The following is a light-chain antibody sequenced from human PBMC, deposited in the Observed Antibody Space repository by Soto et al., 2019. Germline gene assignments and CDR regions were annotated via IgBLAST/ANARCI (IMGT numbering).Light chain of an antibody. Sequence: NVLTQSPAILSLSPGDRATLSCRASQSIGSYLAWYQQKPGQAPRVLIYDASNRATGIPARFSGSGSETEFTLTIDSLEPEDSAVYYCRQRNFWPLSFGPGTRVEIK. J-gene: IGKJ3*01. CDR1: QSIGSY. CDR2: DAS. V-gene: IGKV3-11*01. CDR3: RQRNFWPLS.